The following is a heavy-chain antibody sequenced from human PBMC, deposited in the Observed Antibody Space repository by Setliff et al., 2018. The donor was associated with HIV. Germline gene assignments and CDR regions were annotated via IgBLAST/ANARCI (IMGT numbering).Heavy chain of an antibody. Sequence: PGGSLTLSCIASGFSLSTYSMNWVRQAPGKGLEWISYIISDSRTTYYADSVKGRFTISRDDAKTSLYLQMNSLRAEDTAVYYCVRDLVYYYGNSGSFYVAEYFKHWGQGTLVTVS. CDR2: IISDSRTT. D-gene: IGHD3-22*01. CDR3: VRDLVYYYGNSGSFYVAEYFKH. CDR1: GFSLSTYS. J-gene: IGHJ1*01. V-gene: IGHV3-48*01.